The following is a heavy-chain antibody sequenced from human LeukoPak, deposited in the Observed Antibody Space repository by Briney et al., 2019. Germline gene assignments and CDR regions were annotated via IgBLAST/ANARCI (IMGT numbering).Heavy chain of an antibody. CDR3: AREGQPLSRNSWFDP. CDR1: GFTFNIYA. D-gene: IGHD6-13*01. J-gene: IGHJ5*02. Sequence: GGSLRLSCAASGFTFNIYAMHWVRQAPGKGLEWVAVMSYDGSIKYYADSVKGRFTISRDNSKTTLYLQMNSLRAEDTAIYYCAREGQPLSRNSWFDPWGQGALVTVSS. V-gene: IGHV3-30*04. CDR2: MSYDGSIK.